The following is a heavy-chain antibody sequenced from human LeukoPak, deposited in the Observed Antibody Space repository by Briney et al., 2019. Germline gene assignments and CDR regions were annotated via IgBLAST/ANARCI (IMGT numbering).Heavy chain of an antibody. CDR3: ARDVRVVPAAIRWFDP. V-gene: IGHV4-38-2*02. J-gene: IGHJ5*02. Sequence: SETLSLTCTVSGYSISSGYYWGWIRQPPGKGLEWIGSIYHSGSTYYNPSLKSRVTISVDTSKNQFSLKLSSVTAADTAVYYCARDVRVVPAAIRWFDPWGQGTLVTVSS. CDR1: GYSISSGYY. D-gene: IGHD2-2*01. CDR2: IYHSGST.